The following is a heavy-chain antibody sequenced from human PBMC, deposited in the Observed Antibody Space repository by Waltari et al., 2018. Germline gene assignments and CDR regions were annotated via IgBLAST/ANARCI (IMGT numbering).Heavy chain of an antibody. CDR3: AKDKGGLVDY. CDR1: GFTFDDYA. D-gene: IGHD3-16*01. J-gene: IGHJ4*02. V-gene: IGHV3-43D*03. Sequence: EVQLVGSGGVVVQPGGPLRLSCAASGFTFDDYAMHWVRHAPGEGLGWVSLISWDGGSTYYADSVKGRFTISRDNSKNSLYLQMNSLRAEDTALYYCAKDKGGLVDYWGQGTLVTVSS. CDR2: ISWDGGST.